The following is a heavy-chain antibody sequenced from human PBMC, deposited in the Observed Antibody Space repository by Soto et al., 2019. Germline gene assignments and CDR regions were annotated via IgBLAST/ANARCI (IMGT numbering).Heavy chain of an antibody. CDR3: AIVGRGSYYRRDYYYGMDV. CDR2: INHSGST. Sequence: ETPSLTCAVYGGSFSGYYWSWIRQPPGKGLEWIGEINHSGSTNYNPSLKSRVTISVDTSKNQFSLKLSSVTAADTAVYYCAIVGRGSYYRRDYYYGMDVWGQGTTVTVSS. D-gene: IGHD1-26*01. J-gene: IGHJ6*02. V-gene: IGHV4-34*01. CDR1: GGSFSGYY.